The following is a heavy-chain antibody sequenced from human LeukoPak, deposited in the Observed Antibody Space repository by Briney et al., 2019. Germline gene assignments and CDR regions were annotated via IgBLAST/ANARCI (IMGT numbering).Heavy chain of an antibody. Sequence: PGGSPRLSCAASGFAFNSYWMSWVRQAPGKGLEWVANIKRDGSDTYYVDSVKGRFTISRDNDKSSLYLQLNSLRVEDTAVYYCARDANYYDSRGENYFNYWGQGTLVTVSS. CDR1: GFAFNSYW. V-gene: IGHV3-7*01. D-gene: IGHD3-22*01. CDR2: IKRDGSDT. CDR3: ARDANYYDSRGENYFNY. J-gene: IGHJ4*02.